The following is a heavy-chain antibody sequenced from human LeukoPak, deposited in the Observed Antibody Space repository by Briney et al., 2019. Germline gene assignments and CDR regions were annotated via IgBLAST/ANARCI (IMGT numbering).Heavy chain of an antibody. D-gene: IGHD3-22*01. Sequence: PSETLSLTCTVSGGSISSYYWSWIRQPPGKGLEWIGYIYYSGSTNYNPSLKSRVTISVDTSKNQFSLKLSSVTAADTAMYYCAREKSSGYHQDAFDIWGQGTMVTVSS. V-gene: IGHV4-59*01. CDR3: AREKSSGYHQDAFDI. J-gene: IGHJ3*02. CDR2: IYYSGST. CDR1: GGSISSYY.